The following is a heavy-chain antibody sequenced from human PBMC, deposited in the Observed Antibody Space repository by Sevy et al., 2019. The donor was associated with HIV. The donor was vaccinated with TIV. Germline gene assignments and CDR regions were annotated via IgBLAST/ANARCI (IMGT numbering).Heavy chain of an antibody. Sequence: GGSLRLSCAASGFIFSGYVMSWVRQAPGKGLEWVSGISASGGGTYYADSVKGRFTVSRENSKNTLYLEMNSLRAEDTAVYYCAKDASSSWTGGTFQHWGQGTLVTVSS. V-gene: IGHV3-23*01. CDR1: GFIFSGYV. CDR2: ISASGGGT. CDR3: AKDASSSWTGGTFQH. D-gene: IGHD6-13*01. J-gene: IGHJ1*01.